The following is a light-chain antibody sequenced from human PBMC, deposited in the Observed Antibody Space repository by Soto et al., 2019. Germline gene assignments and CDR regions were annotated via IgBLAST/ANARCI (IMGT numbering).Light chain of an antibody. V-gene: IGKV3-15*01. Sequence: EIVMTQSPATLSVSPGERVTLHCRASQSVTSNLAWYQHKPGQSPRLLIYRASARATGVPDRFSGSGSGTDFTLTISSLEPEDFALYYCQKRNNWPITCGQGTRREIK. CDR1: QSVTSN. CDR3: QKRNNWPIT. CDR2: RAS. J-gene: IGKJ5*01.